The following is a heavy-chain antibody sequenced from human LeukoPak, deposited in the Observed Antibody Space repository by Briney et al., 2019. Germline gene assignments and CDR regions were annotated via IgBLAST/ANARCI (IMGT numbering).Heavy chain of an antibody. CDR3: ARGGDFWSGYSRGYYMDV. D-gene: IGHD3-3*01. CDR2: ISGSGGTT. J-gene: IGHJ6*03. CDR1: GFTFSSYW. Sequence: PGGSLRLSCAASGFTFSSYWMSWVRQAPGKGLEWVSVISGSGGTTYYADSVKGRFTISRDNSKKMLYLQMDGLRAEDTAVYFCARGGDFWSGYSRGYYMDVWGKGTTVTVSS. V-gene: IGHV3-23*01.